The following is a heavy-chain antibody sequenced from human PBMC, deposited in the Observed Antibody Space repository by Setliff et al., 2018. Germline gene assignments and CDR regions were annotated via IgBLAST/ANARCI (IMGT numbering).Heavy chain of an antibody. V-gene: IGHV1-69*05. CDR3: VREGVDSRSSTDYRYYMDV. CDR1: GGTFSSYG. CDR2: TIPIFGTT. D-gene: IGHD3-22*01. J-gene: IGHJ6*03. Sequence: SVKVSCKASGGTFSSYGISWVRQAPGQGLEWMGGTIPIFGTTDYAQEFQGRVTIITDESTSTAFMQLSSLRSEDTAVYYCVREGVDSRSSTDYRYYMDVWGKGTTVTVSS.